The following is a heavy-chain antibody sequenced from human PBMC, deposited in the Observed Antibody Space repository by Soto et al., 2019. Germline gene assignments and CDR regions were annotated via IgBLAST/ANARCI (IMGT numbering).Heavy chain of an antibody. CDR3: ARGRDGYKRFDY. J-gene: IGHJ4*02. CDR1: GGSISSYY. V-gene: IGHV4-59*01. Sequence: SETLSLTCTGSGGSISSYYWNWIRQPPGKGLEWIGYIYYSGSTNYNPSLKSRVTISVDTSKNQFSLKLSSVTAADTAVYHCARGRDGYKRFDYWGQGTLVTVSS. D-gene: IGHD2-21*01. CDR2: IYYSGST.